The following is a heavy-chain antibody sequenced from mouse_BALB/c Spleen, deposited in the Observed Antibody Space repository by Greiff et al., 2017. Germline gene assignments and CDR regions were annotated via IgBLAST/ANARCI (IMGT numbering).Heavy chain of an antibody. CDR1: GFTFSSYG. J-gene: IGHJ2*01. Sequence: EVKLEESGGGLVQPGGSLKLSCAASGFTFSSYGMSWVRQTPDKRLELVATINSNGGSTYYPDSVKGRFTISRDNAKNTLYLQMSSLKSEDTAMYYCARVRGNRDFDYWGQGTTLTVSS. CDR2: INSNGGST. D-gene: IGHD2-1*01. V-gene: IGHV5-6-3*01. CDR3: ARVRGNRDFDY.